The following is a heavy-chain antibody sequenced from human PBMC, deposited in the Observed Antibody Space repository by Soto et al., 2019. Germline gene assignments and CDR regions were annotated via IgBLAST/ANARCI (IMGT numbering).Heavy chain of an antibody. V-gene: IGHV4-34*01. CDR3: ARGGRGDDYSGYYSDN. J-gene: IGHJ4*02. Sequence: TLSLTCSVYSGSFSGYYWTWIRQPPGKGLEWIGEINHGGGTNYNPSLRGRVTISVDTSKNQFSLKLTSVSAADTAVYYCARGGRGDDYSGYYSDNWGQGTVVTVSS. D-gene: IGHD3-22*01. CDR2: INHGGGT. CDR1: SGSFSGYY.